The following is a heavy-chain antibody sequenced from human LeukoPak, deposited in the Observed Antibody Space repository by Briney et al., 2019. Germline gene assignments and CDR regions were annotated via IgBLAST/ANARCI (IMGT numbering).Heavy chain of an antibody. CDR3: ARESYSSDPYGMDV. D-gene: IGHD6-19*01. CDR2: IIPIFGTA. J-gene: IGHJ6*02. CDR1: GYAFTSYY. Sequence: SVKVSCKASGYAFTSYYMHWVRQAPGQGLEWMGGIIPIFGTANYAQKFQGRVTITADESTSTAYMELSSLRSEDTAVYYCARESYSSDPYGMDVWGQGTTVTVSS. V-gene: IGHV1-69*13.